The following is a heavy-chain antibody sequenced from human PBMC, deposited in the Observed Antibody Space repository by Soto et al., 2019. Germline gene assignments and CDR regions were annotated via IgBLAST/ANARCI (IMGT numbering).Heavy chain of an antibody. D-gene: IGHD6-13*01. J-gene: IGHJ4*02. CDR3: TTKNGYLAPTEY. CDR2: IYHSGST. Sequence: SETLSLTCAVSGGSISSGGYSWSWIRQPPGKGLEWIGYIYHSGSTYYNPSLKSRVTISVDRSKNQFSLKLSSVTAADTAVYYCTTKNGYLAPTEYWGQGTLVTVSS. CDR1: GGSISSGGYS. V-gene: IGHV4-30-2*01.